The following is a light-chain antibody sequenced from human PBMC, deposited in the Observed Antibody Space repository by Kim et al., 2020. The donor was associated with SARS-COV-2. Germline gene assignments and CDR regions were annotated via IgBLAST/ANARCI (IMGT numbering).Light chain of an antibody. J-gene: IGLJ3*02. CDR2: ANT. Sequence: QRVTISCTGSSSNIGAGYDVHWYQQFPGTAPKLLIYANTNRPTGVPDRFSGSKSGSSTSLGITGLQAEDEADYYCQSYDSSLSGWVFGGGTQLTVL. CDR1: SSNIGAGYD. CDR3: QSYDSSLSGWV. V-gene: IGLV1-40*01.